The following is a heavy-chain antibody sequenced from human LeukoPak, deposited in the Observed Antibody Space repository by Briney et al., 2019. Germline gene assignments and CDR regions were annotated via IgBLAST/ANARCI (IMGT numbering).Heavy chain of an antibody. CDR3: VKDDGWVQYAN. D-gene: IGHD5-24*01. J-gene: IGHJ4*02. Sequence: GGSLRLSCVASGFTFSRYNMNWVRRAPGKGLEWVASISSGSSSISYAHSVKGRFIISRDNSKNTVYLQMNSLSAEDAAVYYCVKDDGWVQYANWGQGTLVTVSS. CDR1: GFTFSRYN. CDR2: ISSGSSSI. V-gene: IGHV3-21*04.